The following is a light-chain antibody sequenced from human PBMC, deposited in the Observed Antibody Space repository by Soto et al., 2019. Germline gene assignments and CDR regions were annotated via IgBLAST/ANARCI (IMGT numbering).Light chain of an antibody. CDR3: QQRSTWPRIT. CDR2: DAS. Sequence: EIVLTQSPATLSLSPGERATLSCRAGQSVNTYLAWYQHKPGQAPRLLITDASNRASGIPARFSGSVSGTDFTLTISSLEPEDFAVYYCQQRSTWPRITFGGGTKVEIK. CDR1: QSVNTY. V-gene: IGKV3-11*01. J-gene: IGKJ4*01.